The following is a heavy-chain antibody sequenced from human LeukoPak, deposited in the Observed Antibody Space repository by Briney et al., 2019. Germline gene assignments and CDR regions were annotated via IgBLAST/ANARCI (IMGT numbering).Heavy chain of an antibody. CDR3: ARVRLRPMGGQPGGAFDI. D-gene: IGHD3-16*01. CDR1: GGSISSYY. V-gene: IGHV4-4*07. J-gene: IGHJ3*02. Sequence: PSETLSLTCTVSGGSISSYYWSWIRQPAGKGLEWIGRIYTSGSTNYNPSLKSRVTMSVDTSKNQFSLKLSSVTAADTAVYYCARVRLRPMGGQPGGAFDIWGQGTMVTVSS. CDR2: IYTSGST.